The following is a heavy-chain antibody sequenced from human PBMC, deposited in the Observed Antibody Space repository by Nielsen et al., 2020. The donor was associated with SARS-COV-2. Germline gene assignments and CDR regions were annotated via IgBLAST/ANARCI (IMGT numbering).Heavy chain of an antibody. J-gene: IGHJ6*02. CDR1: GYTFTSYG. CDR2: ISAYNGNT. D-gene: IGHD5-18*01. Sequence: ASVKVSCKASGYTFTSYGISWVRQAPGQGLEWMGWISAYNGNTNYAQKLQGRVTMTTDTSTSTAYMELRSLRSDDTAVYYCVRVGDTAMAYTDYYYYGMDVWGQGTTVTVSS. V-gene: IGHV1-18*01. CDR3: VRVGDTAMAYTDYYYYGMDV.